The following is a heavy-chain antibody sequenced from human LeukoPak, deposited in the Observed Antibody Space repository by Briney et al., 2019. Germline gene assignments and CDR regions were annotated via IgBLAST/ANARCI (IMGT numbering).Heavy chain of an antibody. V-gene: IGHV3-48*02. CDR2: IISSPTTI. CDR3: ARGFSSGRGAFDY. Sequence: GGSLRLSCAASGFTFRTYSMNWVRQAPGEGLEWVSYIISSPTTIYYADSVKGRFTISRDNARNSLFLQMNSLRDEDTAVYYCARGFSSGRGAFDYWGQGTLVTVSS. J-gene: IGHJ4*02. CDR1: GFTFRTYS. D-gene: IGHD6-19*01.